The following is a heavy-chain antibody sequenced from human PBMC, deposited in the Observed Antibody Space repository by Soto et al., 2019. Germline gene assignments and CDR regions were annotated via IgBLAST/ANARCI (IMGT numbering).Heavy chain of an antibody. J-gene: IGHJ5*02. Sequence: EASVKVSCKASGYTFTSYYMHWVRQAPGQGLEWMGIINPSGGSTSYAQKFQGRVTMTRDTSTSTVYMELSSLRSEDTAVYYCARDQTYYYDSSGSVEFDPWGQGTLVTVSS. CDR3: ARDQTYYYDSSGSVEFDP. CDR2: INPSGGST. D-gene: IGHD3-22*01. CDR1: GYTFTSYY. V-gene: IGHV1-46*03.